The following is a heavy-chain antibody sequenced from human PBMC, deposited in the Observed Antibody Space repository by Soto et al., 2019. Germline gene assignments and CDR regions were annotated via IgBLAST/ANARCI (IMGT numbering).Heavy chain of an antibody. D-gene: IGHD3-9*01. J-gene: IGHJ4*02. V-gene: IGHV3-11*05. Sequence: QVQLVESGGGLVKPGGSLRLSCAASGFSLSDYFMSWIRQAPGKGLEWVSYISTRSSYTTYGDSMEGRFSISRDNAKNSLYLQMNSLRAEDTAVYYCARFFEERGGFDVWGQGTLVTVSS. CDR3: ARFFEERGGFDV. CDR1: GFSLSDYF. CDR2: ISTRSSYT.